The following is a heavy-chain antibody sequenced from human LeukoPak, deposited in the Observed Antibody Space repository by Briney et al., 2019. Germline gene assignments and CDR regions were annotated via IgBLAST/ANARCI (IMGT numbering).Heavy chain of an antibody. V-gene: IGHV1-69*04. J-gene: IGHJ5*02. CDR2: IIPILGIA. CDR3: ARDPRGYGLGSYGWFDP. Sequence: SVKVSCKASRGTFSSYAISWVRQAPGQGLEWMGRIIPILGIANYAQKFQGRVTITADKSTSTAYMELSSLRSEDTAVYYCARDPRGYGLGSYGWFDPWGQGTLVTVSS. CDR1: RGTFSSYA. D-gene: IGHD3-10*01.